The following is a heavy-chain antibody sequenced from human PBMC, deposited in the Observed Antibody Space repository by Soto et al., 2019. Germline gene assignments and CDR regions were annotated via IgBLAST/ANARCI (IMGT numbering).Heavy chain of an antibody. D-gene: IGHD4-17*01. J-gene: IGHJ6*02. CDR1: GGSFSDFY. V-gene: IGHV4-30-4*01. Sequence: PLETLSLTCAVDGGSFSDFYWSWIRQPPGKGLEWIGYIYYSGTTYHNPSLKSRLTISIDTSKNQFSLKLSSVTAADTAVYYCARDSTLRTLGMDVWGQGTTVTVS. CDR2: IYYSGTT. CDR3: ARDSTLRTLGMDV.